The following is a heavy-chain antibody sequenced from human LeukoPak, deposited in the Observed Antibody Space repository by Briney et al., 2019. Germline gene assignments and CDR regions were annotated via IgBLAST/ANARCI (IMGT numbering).Heavy chain of an antibody. D-gene: IGHD5-18*01. CDR3: ARDVVDTAIVARRNWFDP. CDR2: IIPIFGTA. CDR1: GYTFTSYG. Sequence: GASVKVSCKASGYTFTSYGISWVRQAPGQGLEWMGGIIPIFGTANYAQKFQGRVTITADESTSTAYMELSSLRSEDTAVYYCARDVVDTAIVARRNWFDPWGQGTLVTVSS. J-gene: IGHJ5*02. V-gene: IGHV1-69*13.